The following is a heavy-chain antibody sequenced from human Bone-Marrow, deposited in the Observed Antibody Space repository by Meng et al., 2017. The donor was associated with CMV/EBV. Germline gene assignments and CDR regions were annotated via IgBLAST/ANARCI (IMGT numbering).Heavy chain of an antibody. CDR2: ISVNNGKT. D-gene: IGHD2/OR15-2a*01. CDR1: GYIFTSYG. J-gene: IGHJ3*02. Sequence: ASVKVSCKASGYIFTSYGISWVRQAPGQGLEWMGWISVNNGKTKDAQKFQGRVTITADKSTSTAYMELSSLRSEDTAVYYCARAFLANAFDIWGQGTMVTVSS. V-gene: IGHV1-18*01. CDR3: ARAFLANAFDI.